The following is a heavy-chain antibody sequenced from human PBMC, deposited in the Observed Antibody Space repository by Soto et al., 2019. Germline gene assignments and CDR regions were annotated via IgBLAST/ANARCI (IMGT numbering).Heavy chain of an antibody. J-gene: IGHJ4*02. D-gene: IGHD2-15*01. CDR2: VGGSGDST. CDR3: AKSPLGYRSGGSCYPPHNFAY. CDR1: GFTFSHYA. Sequence: EVQLLDSGGGLVQPGGSLRLSCAASGFTFSHYAMSWVRQAPGKGLEWVSGVGGSGDSTYYADSVKGRFTISRVNSKDTLYLHMNSLRAEDTAVYYCAKSPLGYRSGGSCYPPHNFAYWGQGALVSVSS. V-gene: IGHV3-23*01.